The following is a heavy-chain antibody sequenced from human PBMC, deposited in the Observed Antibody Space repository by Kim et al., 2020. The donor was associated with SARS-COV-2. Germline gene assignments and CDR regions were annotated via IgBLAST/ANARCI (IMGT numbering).Heavy chain of an antibody. Sequence: GESLKISCKGSGYSFTSYWIGWVRQMPGKGLEWMGIIYPGDSDTRYSPSFQGQVTISADKSISTAYLQWSSLKASDTAMYYCARPRGSSGWYGDAFDIWGQGTMVTVSS. V-gene: IGHV5-51*01. J-gene: IGHJ3*02. D-gene: IGHD6-19*01. CDR2: IYPGDSDT. CDR3: ARPRGSSGWYGDAFDI. CDR1: GYSFTSYW.